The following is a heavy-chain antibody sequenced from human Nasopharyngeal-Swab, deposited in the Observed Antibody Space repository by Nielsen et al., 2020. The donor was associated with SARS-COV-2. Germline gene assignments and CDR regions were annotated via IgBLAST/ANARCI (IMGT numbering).Heavy chain of an antibody. CDR2: ISSSSSYI. CDR3: ARGVVVTAIYDY. V-gene: IGHV3-21*01. J-gene: IGHJ4*02. D-gene: IGHD2-21*02. Sequence: GESLKISCAASGFTFSSYSMNWVRQAPGKGLEWVSSISSSSSYIYYADSVKGRFTISRDNAKNSLYLQMNSLRAEDTAVYYCARGVVVTAIYDYWGQGTLVTVSS. CDR1: GFTFSSYS.